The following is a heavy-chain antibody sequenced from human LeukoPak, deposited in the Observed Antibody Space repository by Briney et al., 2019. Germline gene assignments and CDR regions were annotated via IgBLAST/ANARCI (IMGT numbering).Heavy chain of an antibody. Sequence: GGSLRLSCAASGFTFDDYTMHWVRQAPGKSLEWVSLITWDSGTTYYKDSVKGRFTISRDNSKNSLYLQMNSPRTEDTALYYCAKGYSSGWYPFDYWGQGTLVTVSS. J-gene: IGHJ4*02. CDR3: AKGYSSGWYPFDY. D-gene: IGHD6-19*01. V-gene: IGHV3-43*01. CDR2: ITWDSGTT. CDR1: GFTFDDYT.